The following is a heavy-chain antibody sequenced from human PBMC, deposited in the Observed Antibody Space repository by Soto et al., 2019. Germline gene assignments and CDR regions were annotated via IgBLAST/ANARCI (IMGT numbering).Heavy chain of an antibody. V-gene: IGHV1-24*01. CDR1: GYTLTELS. J-gene: IGHJ5*02. Sequence: ASVKVSCKVSGYTLTELSMHWVRQAPGKGLEWMGGFDPEDGETIYAQKFQGRVTMTEDTSTDTACMELSSLRSEDTAVYYCATVLWFGEANWFDPWGQGTLVTVSS. CDR2: FDPEDGET. CDR3: ATVLWFGEANWFDP. D-gene: IGHD3-10*01.